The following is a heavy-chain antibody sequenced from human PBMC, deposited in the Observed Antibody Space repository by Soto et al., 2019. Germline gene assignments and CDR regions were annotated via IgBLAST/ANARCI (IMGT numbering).Heavy chain of an antibody. Sequence: QVQLQQWGAGLLKPSETLSLTCAVYGGSFSGYYWSWIRQLPRKGLEWVGEITHSGSTNYNPSLKKRVTISVDTSKNQFSLKLSSVTAADTAVYYCARGAPPHLGVLSLHRDLYDFDYWGQGTLVTVSS. D-gene: IGHD3-16*02. CDR3: ARGAPPHLGVLSLHRDLYDFDY. V-gene: IGHV4-34*01. CDR1: GGSFSGYY. J-gene: IGHJ4*02. CDR2: ITHSGST.